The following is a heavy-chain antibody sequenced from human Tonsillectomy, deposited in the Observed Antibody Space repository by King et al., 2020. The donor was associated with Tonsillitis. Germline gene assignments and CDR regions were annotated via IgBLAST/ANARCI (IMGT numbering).Heavy chain of an antibody. D-gene: IGHD5-24*01. J-gene: IGHJ4*02. CDR1: GGSFSDYY. CDR2: INHSGST. V-gene: IGHV4-34*01. CDR3: ATLPTATTYYFDS. Sequence: VQLQQWGAGLLKPSETLSLTCAVYGGSFSDYYWSWIRQPPGKGLEWIGEINHSGSTNYNPSLKSRVTISVDTSKNQFSLKLSSVTAADTALYYCATLPTATTYYFDSWGQGTLVTVSS.